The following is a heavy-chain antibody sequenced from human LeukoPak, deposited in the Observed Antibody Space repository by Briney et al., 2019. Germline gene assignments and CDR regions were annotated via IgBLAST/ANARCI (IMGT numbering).Heavy chain of an antibody. V-gene: IGHV4-34*01. D-gene: IGHD6-19*01. CDR2: INHSGST. Sequence: GSLRLSCAASGFTFSSYAMHWVRQPPGKGLEWIGEINHSGSTNYNPSLKSRATISVDTSKNQFSLKLTSVSAADTAVYYCARGLTDVSGWWAWFDPWGQGNLVTVSS. CDR3: ARGLTDVSGWWAWFDP. J-gene: IGHJ5*02. CDR1: GFTFSSYA.